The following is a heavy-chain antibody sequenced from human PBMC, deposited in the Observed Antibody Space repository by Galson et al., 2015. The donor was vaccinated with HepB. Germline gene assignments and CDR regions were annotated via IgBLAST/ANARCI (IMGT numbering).Heavy chain of an antibody. J-gene: IGHJ4*02. CDR2: INPSGGST. Sequence: SVKVSCKASGYTFTSYYMHWVRQAPGQGLEWMGIINPSGGSTSYAQKFQGRVTMTRDTSTSTVYMELSSLRSEDTAVYYCARAHNYYDSSGYARAGGWADYWGQGTLVTVSS. CDR1: GYTFTSYY. V-gene: IGHV1-46*01. D-gene: IGHD3-22*01. CDR3: ARAHNYYDSSGYARAGGWADY.